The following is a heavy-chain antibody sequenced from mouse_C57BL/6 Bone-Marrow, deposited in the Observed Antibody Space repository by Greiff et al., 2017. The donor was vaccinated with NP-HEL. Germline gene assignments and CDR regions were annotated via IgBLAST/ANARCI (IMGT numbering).Heavy chain of an antibody. CDR2: IRNKANNHAT. D-gene: IGHD1-1*01. V-gene: IGHV6-6*01. J-gene: IGHJ4*01. Sequence: EVNVVESGGGLVQPGGSMKLSCAASGFTFSDAWMDWVRQSPEKGLEWVAEIRNKANNHATYYAESVKGRFTISSDDSTSSVYLQMNSLRAEDTGIYYCTRAPTVVRYYAMDYWGQGTSVTVSS. CDR3: TRAPTVVRYYAMDY. CDR1: GFTFSDAW.